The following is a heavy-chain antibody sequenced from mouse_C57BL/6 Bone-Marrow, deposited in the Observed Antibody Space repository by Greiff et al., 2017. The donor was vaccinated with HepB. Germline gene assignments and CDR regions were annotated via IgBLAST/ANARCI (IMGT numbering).Heavy chain of an antibody. D-gene: IGHD1-1*01. J-gene: IGHJ2*01. CDR2: IDPSDSYT. CDR1: GYTFTSYW. Sequence: QVQLQQPGAELVMPGASVKLSCKASGYTFTSYWMHWVKQRPGQGLEWIGEIDPSDSYTNYNQKFKGKSTLTVDKSSSTAYMQLSSLTSEDSAVYYCARDYYGSSYVGFDSWGQGTTLTVSS. V-gene: IGHV1-69*01. CDR3: ARDYYGSSYVGFDS.